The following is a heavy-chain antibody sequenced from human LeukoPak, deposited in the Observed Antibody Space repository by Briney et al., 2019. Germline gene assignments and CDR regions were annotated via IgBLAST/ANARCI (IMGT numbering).Heavy chain of an antibody. CDR3: ESDLNWNQVGY. Sequence: PGGSLRLSCAAPGCTINSHWIDWVRQAPGKGLVWVSRTNTDGSSTDYADSVKGRFTISRDNAKNTLYLQMNSPRVDDTAVYYCESDLNWNQVGYWGQGSLVTVSS. J-gene: IGHJ4*02. V-gene: IGHV3-74*01. CDR2: TNTDGSST. CDR1: GCTINSHW. D-gene: IGHD1-20*01.